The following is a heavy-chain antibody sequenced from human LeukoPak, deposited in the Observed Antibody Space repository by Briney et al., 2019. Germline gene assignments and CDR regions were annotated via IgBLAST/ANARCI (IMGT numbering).Heavy chain of an antibody. J-gene: IGHJ4*02. D-gene: IGHD1-26*01. CDR2: ISYDGSKK. CDR1: GFTFSSYG. V-gene: IGHV3-30*18. CDR3: AKSPGSGSYYDYFDY. Sequence: PGGSLRLSCAASGFTFSSYGIHWVRQSPGKGLVWVALISYDGSKKDFADSVKGRFTISRDNSKNTLYLQMNSLRAEDTAVYYCAKSPGSGSYYDYFDYWGQGTLVTVSS.